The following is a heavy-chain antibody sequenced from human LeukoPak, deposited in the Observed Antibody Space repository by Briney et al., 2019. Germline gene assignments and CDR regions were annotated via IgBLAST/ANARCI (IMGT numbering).Heavy chain of an antibody. CDR3: ARVQYSSSSNWFDP. J-gene: IGHJ5*02. D-gene: IGHD6-13*01. CDR1: GSSISNWY. CDR2: IYDSGTT. V-gene: IGHV4-59*01. Sequence: SETLSLTCTVSGSSISNWYWSWIRQPPGKGLEWIGHIYDSGTTNYNPSLKTRVTISLDTSKNQVSLKLRSVTAADTAIYYCARVQYSSSSNWFDPWGQGTLVTVSS.